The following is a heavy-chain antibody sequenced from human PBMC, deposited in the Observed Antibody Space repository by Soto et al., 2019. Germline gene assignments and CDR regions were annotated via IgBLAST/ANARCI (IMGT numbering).Heavy chain of an antibody. Sequence: PSETLSLTCTVSGGSFRRGRYCWSWIRQPPGKGLECIGYVYHTGRTSYNPTHKSRVSISMDTSKNQFSLNLDSVTAADTAVYFCARDFAYFDSWGQGTLVTVSS. CDR3: ARDFAYFDS. D-gene: IGHD3-3*01. CDR2: VYHTGRT. V-gene: IGHV4-61*01. J-gene: IGHJ4*02. CDR1: GGSFRRGRYC.